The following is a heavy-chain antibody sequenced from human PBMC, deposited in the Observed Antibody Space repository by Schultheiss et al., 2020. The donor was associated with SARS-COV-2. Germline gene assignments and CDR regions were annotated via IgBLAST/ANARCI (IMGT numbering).Heavy chain of an antibody. CDR2: ITSSSTTT. Sequence: GGSLRLSCAASGFTFSRYSMNWVRQAPGKGLEWVSYITSSSTTTYYADAVKGRFTISRDNAKNSLYLQMNSLRAEDTAVYYCARDSGDLDPWGQGTLVTVSS. J-gene: IGHJ5*02. CDR1: GFTFSRYS. D-gene: IGHD7-27*01. CDR3: ARDSGDLDP. V-gene: IGHV3-48*01.